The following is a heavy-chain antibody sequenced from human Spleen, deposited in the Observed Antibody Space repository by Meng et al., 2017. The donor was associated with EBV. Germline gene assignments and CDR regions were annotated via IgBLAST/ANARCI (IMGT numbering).Heavy chain of an antibody. CDR3: AKLAVRAEYHGADY. V-gene: IGHV3-23*01. J-gene: IGHJ4*02. CDR1: GLMLTSHV. CDR2: SRGRDGVA. Sequence: ELQLLECGGGMVQPGGSLRLACAASGLMLTSHVVYWVRQGPGGGREWISASRGRDGVATYADSVEGRFTIFRDSSKNMIHLQMNSLRADDTAVYYCAKLAVRAEYHGADYWGQGTLVTVSS. D-gene: IGHD2-2*01.